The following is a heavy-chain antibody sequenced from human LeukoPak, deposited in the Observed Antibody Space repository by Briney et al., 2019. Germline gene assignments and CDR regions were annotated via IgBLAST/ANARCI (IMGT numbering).Heavy chain of an antibody. CDR3: ARDLNSYGYWYFDL. D-gene: IGHD5-18*01. CDR1: GGTFSSYA. CDR2: IIPILGIA. J-gene: IGHJ2*01. V-gene: IGHV1-69*04. Sequence: ASVKVSCKASGGTFSSYAISWVRQAPGQGLEWMGRIIPILGIANYAQKFQGRVTITADKSTSTAYMELSSLRSEDTAVYYCARDLNSYGYWYFDLWGRGTLVTVSS.